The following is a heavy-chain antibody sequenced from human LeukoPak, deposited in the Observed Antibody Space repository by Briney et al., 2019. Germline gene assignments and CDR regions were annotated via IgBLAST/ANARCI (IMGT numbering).Heavy chain of an antibody. CDR3: AREREVIALYYYYYYYMDV. D-gene: IGHD3-3*01. Sequence: PGGSLRLSRAASGFTFSSYSMNWVRQAPGKGLEWVSSISSSSSYIYYADSVKGRFTISRDNAKNSLYLQMNSLRAEDTAVYYCAREREVIALYYYYYYYMDVWGKGTTVTVSS. V-gene: IGHV3-21*01. J-gene: IGHJ6*03. CDR1: GFTFSSYS. CDR2: ISSSSSYI.